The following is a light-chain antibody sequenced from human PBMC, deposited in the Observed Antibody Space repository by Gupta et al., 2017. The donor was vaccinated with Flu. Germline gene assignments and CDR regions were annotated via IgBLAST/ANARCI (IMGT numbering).Light chain of an antibody. Sequence: VSPGQTATITCSGDRLGSKYAFWYQQKPGQSPVLVIYQDKKRPSGIPERFSGSNSGNTATLTISGTQALDEADYYCQAWDSSAVVFGGGTELTVL. CDR1: RLGSKY. J-gene: IGLJ2*01. V-gene: IGLV3-1*01. CDR3: QAWDSSAVV. CDR2: QDK.